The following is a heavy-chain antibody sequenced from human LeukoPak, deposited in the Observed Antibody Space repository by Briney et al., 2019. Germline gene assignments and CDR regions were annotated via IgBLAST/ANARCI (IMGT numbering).Heavy chain of an antibody. CDR2: INHSGST. V-gene: IGHV4-34*01. J-gene: IGHJ4*02. Sequence: SETLSLTCAVYGGSFSGYYWSWIRQPPGKGLEWIGEINHSGSTNYNPSLKSRVTISVDMSKNHFSLRLSSVTAADTATYYCARGTLYSGWSYYFDYWGQGSQVTVSS. D-gene: IGHD6-19*01. CDR1: GGSFSGYY. CDR3: ARGTLYSGWSYYFDY.